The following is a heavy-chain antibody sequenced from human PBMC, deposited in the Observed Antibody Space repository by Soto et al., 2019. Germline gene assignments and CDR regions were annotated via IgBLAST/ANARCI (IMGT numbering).Heavy chain of an antibody. V-gene: IGHV1-2*04. Sequence: ASVKVSCKASGYTFTGYYMHWVRQAPGQGLEWMGWINPNSGGTNYAQKFQGWVTMTRDTSISTAYMELSRLRSDDTAEYYCARAGFDYYDSSGYYSGYYYYGMDVWGQGTTVTVSS. CDR2: INPNSGGT. D-gene: IGHD3-22*01. CDR1: GYTFTGYY. CDR3: ARAGFDYYDSSGYYSGYYYYGMDV. J-gene: IGHJ6*02.